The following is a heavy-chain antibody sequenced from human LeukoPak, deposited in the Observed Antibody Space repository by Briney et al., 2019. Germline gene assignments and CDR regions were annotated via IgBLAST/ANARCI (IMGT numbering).Heavy chain of an antibody. V-gene: IGHV1-2*02. CDR1: GYTFTGYY. CDR3: ARDKHGYKRMQNYYYYMDV. CDR2: INPNSGGT. Sequence: ASVKVSCKASGYTFTGYYMHWVRQAPGQGLEWMGWINPNSGGTNYAQKFQGRVTMTRDTSISTAYMELSRLRSDDTAVYYCARDKHGYKRMQNYYYYMDVWGKGTTVTVSS. J-gene: IGHJ6*03. D-gene: IGHD5-24*01.